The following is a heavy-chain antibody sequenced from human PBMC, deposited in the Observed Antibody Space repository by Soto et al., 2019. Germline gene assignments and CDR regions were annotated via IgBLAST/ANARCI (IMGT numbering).Heavy chain of an antibody. CDR3: ARADSSGYYPSSDGMDV. D-gene: IGHD3-22*01. V-gene: IGHV1-18*01. CDR1: GYTFTSYG. Sequence: ASVKVSCKASGYTFTSYGISWVRQAPGQGLEWMGWISAYNGNTNYAQKLQGRVTMTTDTSTSTAYMELRSLRSDDTAVYYCARADSSGYYPSSDGMDVWGQGTTVTVSS. J-gene: IGHJ6*02. CDR2: ISAYNGNT.